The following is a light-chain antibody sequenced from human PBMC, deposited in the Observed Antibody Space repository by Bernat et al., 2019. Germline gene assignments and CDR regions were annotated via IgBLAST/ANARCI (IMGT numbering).Light chain of an antibody. CDR3: CSCAGGDTWV. Sequence: QSALTQPRSVSGSPGQSVTISCTGTSSDVPAYNYVSWYQQRPGKAPQLMIHNVNERPAGVPDRFSGSTSGSTASLTVSELQAEDAADSYCCSCAGGDTWVFGGGTKLTVL. J-gene: IGLJ3*02. CDR2: NVN. V-gene: IGLV2-11*01. CDR1: SSDVPAYNY.